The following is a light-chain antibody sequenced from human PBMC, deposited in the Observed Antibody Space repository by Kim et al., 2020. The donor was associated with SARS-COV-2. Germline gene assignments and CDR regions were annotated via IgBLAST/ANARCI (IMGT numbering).Light chain of an antibody. CDR2: DVS. V-gene: IGLV2-14*03. Sequence: GQSITISCTGTSSDVGGYNDVSWYQQHPGNAPKLMIYDVSNRPSGVSNRFSGSKSGNTASLTISGLQAEDEADYYCSSYTSSSIWVFGGGTQLTVL. CDR3: SSYTSSSIWV. J-gene: IGLJ3*02. CDR1: SSDVGGYND.